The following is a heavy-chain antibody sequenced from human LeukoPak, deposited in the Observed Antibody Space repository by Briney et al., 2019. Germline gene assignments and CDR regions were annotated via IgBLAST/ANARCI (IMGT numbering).Heavy chain of an antibody. D-gene: IGHD6-13*01. Sequence: PGRSLRLSCAASGFTFDDYGMHWVRHAPGKGLEWVSGISWNRGSIGYADSVKGRFTISRDTAKNSLYLQMNSLRPEDTALYYCAKGGAAADNYWYFDLWGRGTLVTVSS. CDR3: AKGGAAADNYWYFDL. V-gene: IGHV3-9*01. CDR2: ISWNRGSI. J-gene: IGHJ2*01. CDR1: GFTFDDYG.